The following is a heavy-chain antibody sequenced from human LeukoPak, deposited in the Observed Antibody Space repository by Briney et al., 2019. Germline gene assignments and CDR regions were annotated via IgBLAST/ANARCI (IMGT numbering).Heavy chain of an antibody. V-gene: IGHV3-7*05. J-gene: IGHJ4*02. CDR2: VKHDGSEN. CDR1: GFTFSSYW. Sequence: GGTLRLSCAASGFTFSSYWMTWVRQPPGKGLEWVANVKHDGSENSYVDSVNRRFTISRDHAKNSLYLQINIISADDTAFYYCARGALDVIAVADNWGQGTLVTVPS. D-gene: IGHD6-19*01. CDR3: ARGALDVIAVADN.